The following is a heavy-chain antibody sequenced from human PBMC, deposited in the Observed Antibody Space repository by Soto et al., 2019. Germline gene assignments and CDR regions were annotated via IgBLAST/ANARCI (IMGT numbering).Heavy chain of an antibody. CDR1: GYTFTSYG. CDR3: ARDWETTVTTRPDY. CDR2: ISAYNGNT. D-gene: IGHD4-17*01. V-gene: IGHV1-18*01. Sequence: QVQLVQSGAEVKKPGASVKVSCKASGYTFTSYGISWVRQAPGQGLEWMGWISAYNGNTNYAQKLQGRVTMTTDTPTSRAYIELRSLRSDDTAVYYCARDWETTVTTRPDYWGQGTLVTVSS. J-gene: IGHJ4*02.